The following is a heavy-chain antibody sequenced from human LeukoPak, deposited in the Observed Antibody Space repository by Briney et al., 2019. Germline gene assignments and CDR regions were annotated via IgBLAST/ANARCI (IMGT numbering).Heavy chain of an antibody. V-gene: IGHV3-7*01. CDR2: IKQDGTDK. D-gene: IGHD3-22*01. Sequence: PGGSLRLSCAASGFTVSSNYMSWVRQAPGKGLDWVANIKQDGTDKYYVDSVKGRFTISRDNAKNSLYLQMNSLRAEDTAVYYCAREKLDSRGYVDYWGQGTLVTVSS. CDR1: GFTVSSNY. CDR3: AREKLDSRGYVDY. J-gene: IGHJ4*02.